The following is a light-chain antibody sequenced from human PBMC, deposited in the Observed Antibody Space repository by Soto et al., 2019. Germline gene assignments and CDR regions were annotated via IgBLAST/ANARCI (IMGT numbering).Light chain of an antibody. J-gene: IGLJ2*01. V-gene: IGLV1-40*01. CDR1: SSNIGAGYD. CDR3: QSYDSSLSGHHVV. Sequence: QSALTQPPSVSGAPGQRVTISCTGSSSNIGAGYDVHWYQQLPGTAPKLLIYGNSNRPSGVPDRFSGSKSGTSASLAITGLQAEDEADYYCQSYDSSLSGHHVVFGGGTKLTVL. CDR2: GNS.